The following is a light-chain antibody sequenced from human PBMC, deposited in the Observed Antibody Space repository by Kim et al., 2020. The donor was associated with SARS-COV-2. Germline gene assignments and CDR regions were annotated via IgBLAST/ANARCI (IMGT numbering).Light chain of an antibody. CDR1: QSVTSND. V-gene: IGKV3-20*01. CDR2: GAS. J-gene: IGKJ5*01. CDR3: QQYGSSLPST. Sequence: PGERATLSCRASQSVTSNDLAWYQQKAGQAPRLLIYGASGRPTGIADRFSGSGSGTDFTLTISRLEPEDFAVYYCQQYGSSLPSTFGQGTRLEIK.